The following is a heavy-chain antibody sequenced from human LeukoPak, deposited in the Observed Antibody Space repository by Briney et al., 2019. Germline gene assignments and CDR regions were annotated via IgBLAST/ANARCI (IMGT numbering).Heavy chain of an antibody. CDR2: IIPILGIA. CDR3: ARAYVDIVATITDPGAFGGVIANYFDY. J-gene: IGHJ4*02. CDR1: GGTFSSYA. V-gene: IGHV1-69*04. D-gene: IGHD5-12*01. Sequence: RASVKVSCKASGGTFSSYAISWVRQAPGQGLEWMGRIIPILGIANYAQKFQGRVTITADKSTSTAYMELSSLRSEDTAVYYCARAYVDIVATITDPGAFGGVIANYFDYWGQGTLVTVSS.